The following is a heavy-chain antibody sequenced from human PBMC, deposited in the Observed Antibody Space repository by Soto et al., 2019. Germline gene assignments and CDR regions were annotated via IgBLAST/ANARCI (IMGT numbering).Heavy chain of an antibody. CDR3: ARLYSSGWSHSDY. J-gene: IGHJ4*02. CDR2: IYYSGST. V-gene: IGHV4-59*08. D-gene: IGHD6-19*01. Sequence: PSETLSLTCTVSGDSISSYYWTWIRQPPGKRLEWIGYIYYSGSTNYNPSLKSRVTISVDTSKNQFTLKLSSVTAADTAVYYCARLYSSGWSHSDYWGQGTLVTVSS. CDR1: GDSISSYY.